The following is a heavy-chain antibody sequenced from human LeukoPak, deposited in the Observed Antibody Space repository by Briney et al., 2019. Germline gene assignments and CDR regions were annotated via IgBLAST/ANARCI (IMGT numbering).Heavy chain of an antibody. CDR2: IIPIFGTA. V-gene: IGHV1-69*05. D-gene: IGHD3-3*01. Sequence: GSSVKLSCKASGGTFSSYAISWVRQAPGQGLEWVGRIIPIFGTANYAQKFQGRVTITTDESTSTAYMELSSLRSEDTAVYYCARDQITIFGVVISWFDPWGQGTLVTVSS. J-gene: IGHJ5*02. CDR1: GGTFSSYA. CDR3: ARDQITIFGVVISWFDP.